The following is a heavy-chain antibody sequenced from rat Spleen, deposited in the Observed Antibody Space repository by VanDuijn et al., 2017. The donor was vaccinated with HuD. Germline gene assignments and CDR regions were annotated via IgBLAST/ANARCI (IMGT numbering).Heavy chain of an antibody. J-gene: IGHJ3*01. D-gene: IGHD1-2*01. CDR3: ARAGSAAISLGNWFAY. V-gene: IGHV2-15*01. CDR1: GFSLTSNS. CDR2: IWSGGST. Sequence: QVQLKESGPGLVQPSQTLSLTCTVSGFSLTSNSVSWVRQPPGKGLEWIAAIWSGGSTYYNSALKSRLSISRDTSKSQVFLKRSSLQTEDTATYYCARAGSAAISLGNWFAYWGQGTLVTVSS.